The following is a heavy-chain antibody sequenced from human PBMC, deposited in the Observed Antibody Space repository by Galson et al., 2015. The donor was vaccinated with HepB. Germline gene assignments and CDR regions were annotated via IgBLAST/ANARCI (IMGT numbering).Heavy chain of an antibody. CDR3: AKVRGGCEFDY. Sequence: SLRLSCAASRFIFSSYAMNWVRQAPGKGLEWVSGISGNGVSTYYADSVKGRFTISRDNSKNTLYLQMNSLRAEDTALYYCAKVRGGCEFDYWGQGTLVTVSS. D-gene: IGHD5-12*01. J-gene: IGHJ4*02. CDR2: ISGNGVST. V-gene: IGHV3-23*01. CDR1: RFIFSSYA.